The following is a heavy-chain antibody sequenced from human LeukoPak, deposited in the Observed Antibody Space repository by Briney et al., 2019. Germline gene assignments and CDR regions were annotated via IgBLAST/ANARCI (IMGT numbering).Heavy chain of an antibody. D-gene: IGHD2-15*01. Sequence: GRSLRLSCAASGFTFSSYAMHWVRQAPGKGLEWVAVISYDGSNKYYADSVKGRFTISRDNSKNTLYLQMNSLRAEDTAVYYCARDPSGYCSGGSCSSIDYWGQGTLVTVSS. CDR3: ARDPSGYCSGGSCSSIDY. CDR1: GFTFSSYA. J-gene: IGHJ4*02. CDR2: ISYDGSNK. V-gene: IGHV3-30-3*01.